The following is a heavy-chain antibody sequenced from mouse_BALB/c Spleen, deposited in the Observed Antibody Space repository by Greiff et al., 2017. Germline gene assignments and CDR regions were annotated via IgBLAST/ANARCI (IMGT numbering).Heavy chain of an antibody. CDR1: GYSITSDYA. CDR2: ISYSGST. J-gene: IGHJ4*01. V-gene: IGHV3-2*02. CDR3: ASPWDDYAMDY. D-gene: IGHD4-1*01. Sequence: EVKLQESGPGLVKPSQSLSLTCTVTGYSITSDYAWNWIRQFPGNKLEWMGYISYSGSTSYNPSLKSRISITRDTSKNQFFLQLNSVTTEDTATYYCASPWDDYAMDYWGQGTSVTVSS.